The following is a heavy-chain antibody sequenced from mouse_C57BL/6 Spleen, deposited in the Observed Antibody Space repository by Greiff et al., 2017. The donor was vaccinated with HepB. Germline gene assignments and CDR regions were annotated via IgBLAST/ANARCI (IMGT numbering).Heavy chain of an antibody. Sequence: QVQLQQPGAELVMPGASVKLSCKASGYTFTSYWMHWVKQRPGQGLEWIGEIDPSDSYTNYNQKFKGKSTLTVDKSSSTAYMQLSSLTSEDSAVYYWGRGANGSTYYIDYWGQGTTRTVSS. V-gene: IGHV1-69*01. CDR1: GYTFTSYW. CDR2: IDPSDSYT. CDR3: GRGANGSTYYIDY. J-gene: IGHJ2*01. D-gene: IGHD1-1*01.